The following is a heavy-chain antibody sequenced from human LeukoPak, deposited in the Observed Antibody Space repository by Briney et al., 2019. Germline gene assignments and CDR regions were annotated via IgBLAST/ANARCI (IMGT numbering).Heavy chain of an antibody. Sequence: PGGSLRLSCAASGFTFSSYAMSWVRQAPGKGLEWVSAISGSGGSTYYADSVKGRFTISRDNSKNTLYLQMNSLRAEDTAVYYCATSGRGYSYGWLFDYWGQGTLVTVSS. CDR1: GFTFSSYA. CDR3: ATSGRGYSYGWLFDY. CDR2: ISGSGGST. J-gene: IGHJ4*02. D-gene: IGHD5-18*01. V-gene: IGHV3-23*01.